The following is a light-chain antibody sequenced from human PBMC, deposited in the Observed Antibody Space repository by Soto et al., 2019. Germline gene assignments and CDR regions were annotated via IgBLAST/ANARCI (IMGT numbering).Light chain of an antibody. Sequence: QSVLTQSSSASASLGSSVKLTCTLSSGHSSYIIAWHQQQPGKAPRYLMKLEGSGSYNKGSRVPDRFSGSSSGADRYLTISNLQSEDEADYYCETWDSNTRVFGTGTKMTVL. V-gene: IGLV4-60*03. J-gene: IGLJ1*01. CDR3: ETWDSNTRV. CDR2: LEGSGSY. CDR1: SGHSSYI.